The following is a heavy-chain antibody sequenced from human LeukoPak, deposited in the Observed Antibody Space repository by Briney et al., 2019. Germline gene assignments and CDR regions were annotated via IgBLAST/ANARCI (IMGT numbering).Heavy chain of an antibody. D-gene: IGHD3-16*01. CDR2: IYYSGST. J-gene: IGHJ4*02. V-gene: IGHV4-39*07. Sequence: PSETLSLTCTVSGGSISSSSYYWGWIRQPPGKGLEWIGSIYYSGSTYYNPSLKSRVTISVDTSKNQFSLKLSSVTAADTAVYYCARADNYVWGSYLDYWGQGTLVTVSS. CDR3: ARADNYVWGSYLDY. CDR1: GGSISSSSYY.